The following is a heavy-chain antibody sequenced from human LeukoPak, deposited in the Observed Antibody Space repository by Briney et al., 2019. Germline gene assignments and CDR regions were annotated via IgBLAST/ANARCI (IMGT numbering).Heavy chain of an antibody. J-gene: IGHJ6*03. CDR2: IGSSDSTT. CDR3: ARGNYDSSGRGYYYYYYYMDV. Sequence: GGSLRLSCVASGFTFSIYEMNWVRQSPGKGLEWLSYIGSSDSTTHYADSVKGRFTISRDNAKNSLYLQMNSLRAEDTAVYYCARGNYDSSGRGYYYYYYYMDVWGKGTTVTISS. D-gene: IGHD3-22*01. CDR1: GFTFSIYE. V-gene: IGHV3-48*03.